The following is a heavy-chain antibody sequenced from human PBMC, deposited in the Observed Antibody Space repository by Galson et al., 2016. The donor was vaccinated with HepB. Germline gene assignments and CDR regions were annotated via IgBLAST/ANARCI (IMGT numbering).Heavy chain of an antibody. CDR2: INPYSGGT. CDR1: GYSFSGSY. J-gene: IGHJ4*02. Sequence: SVKVSCKASGYSFSGSYMHWVRQAPGQGLEWMGWINPYSGGTSYAQKFQGRVTMTSDTSIMTVYMELTRLRSDDTAVYFCARALLGDYALDHWGQGTLVTVSS. V-gene: IGHV1-2*02. D-gene: IGHD4-17*01. CDR3: ARALLGDYALDH.